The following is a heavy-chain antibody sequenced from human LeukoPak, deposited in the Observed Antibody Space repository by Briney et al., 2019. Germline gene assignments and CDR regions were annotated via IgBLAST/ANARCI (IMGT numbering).Heavy chain of an antibody. Sequence: GGSLRLSCAASGFTFSSYSMNWVRQAPGKGLEWVSSISSSSSYIYYADSVKGRFTISRDNAKNSLYLQMNSLRAEDTAVYHCAKAVDYGDFRNAFDIWGQGTTVTVSS. D-gene: IGHD4-17*01. CDR1: GFTFSSYS. CDR2: ISSSSSYI. J-gene: IGHJ3*02. V-gene: IGHV3-21*04. CDR3: AKAVDYGDFRNAFDI.